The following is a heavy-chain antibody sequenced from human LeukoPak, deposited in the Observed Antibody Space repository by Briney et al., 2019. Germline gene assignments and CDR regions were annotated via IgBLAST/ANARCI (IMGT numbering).Heavy chain of an antibody. CDR2: ISSSSSYI. D-gene: IGHD6-13*01. J-gene: IGHJ5*01. Sequence: GGSLRLSCAASGFTFGSYSVNWVRQAPGKGLEWVSSISSSSSYIYYADSVKGRFTMSRDNSRNTVYLQMDSLRAEDTAVYFCARGTAAAANRNWFDSWGQGTLVTVSS. CDR3: ARGTAAAANRNWFDS. V-gene: IGHV3-21*04. CDR1: GFTFGSYS.